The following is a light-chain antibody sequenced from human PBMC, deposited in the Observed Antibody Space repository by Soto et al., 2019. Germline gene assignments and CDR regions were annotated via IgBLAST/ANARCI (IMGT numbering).Light chain of an antibody. J-gene: IGLJ2*01. CDR2: EVR. Sequence: QSVLTQPASVSGSPGQSITISCSGTSRDIGAYNLVSWYQQPPGKAPKLLIYEVRNRPSGISYRFSGSKSGTTASLTISSLLPEDEADYYCSAYTSRSTLVFGGGTKRPS. CDR3: SAYTSRSTLV. V-gene: IGLV2-14*01. CDR1: SRDIGAYNL.